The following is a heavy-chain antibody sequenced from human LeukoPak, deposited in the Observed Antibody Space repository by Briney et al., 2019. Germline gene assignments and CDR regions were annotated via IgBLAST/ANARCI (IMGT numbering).Heavy chain of an antibody. D-gene: IGHD3-10*01. CDR3: ARIPITMVRGVIIPDAFDI. Sequence: PSETLSLTCTVSGGSISSYYWSWIRQPPGKGLEWIGYIYYSGSTNYNPSLKSRVTISVDTSKNQFSLKLSSVTAADTAVYYCARIPITMVRGVIIPDAFDIWGQGTMVTVS. J-gene: IGHJ3*02. CDR1: GGSISSYY. CDR2: IYYSGST. V-gene: IGHV4-59*08.